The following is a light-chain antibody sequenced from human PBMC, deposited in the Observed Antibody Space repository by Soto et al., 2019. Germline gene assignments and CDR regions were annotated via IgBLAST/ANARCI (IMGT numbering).Light chain of an antibody. Sequence: EIVLTQSPATLSLSPGKRATLSCRASQSVSSYLAWYQQKPGQAPRLLIYDASNRATCIPARFSGSGSGTDFTLTISSLVTEDFAVYYCQQRSNWPPLTFGGGTKVEIK. CDR1: QSVSSY. J-gene: IGKJ4*01. CDR3: QQRSNWPPLT. CDR2: DAS. V-gene: IGKV3-11*01.